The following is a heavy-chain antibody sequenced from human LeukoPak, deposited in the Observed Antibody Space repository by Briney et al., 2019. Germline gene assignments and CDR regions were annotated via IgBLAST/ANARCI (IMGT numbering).Heavy chain of an antibody. D-gene: IGHD3-10*01. J-gene: IGHJ4*02. CDR1: GFTFSSYA. V-gene: IGHV3-23*01. Sequence: GGSLRLSCAASGFTFSSYAMGWVRQAPGKGLEWVSDVSGGGSDTYYADSVKGRFTISRDNSENTLYLQMSSLRAEDTAVYYCAKDSAMYYYGSGHNPPHFDYWGQGTLVAVSS. CDR3: AKDSAMYYYGSGHNPPHFDY. CDR2: VSGGGSDT.